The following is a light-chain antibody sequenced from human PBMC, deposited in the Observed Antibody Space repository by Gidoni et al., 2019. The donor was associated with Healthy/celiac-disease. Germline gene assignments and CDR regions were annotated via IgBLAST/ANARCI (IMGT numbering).Light chain of an antibody. CDR3: QSYDSSLSGPV. V-gene: IGLV1-40*01. CDR2: GNS. Sequence: QSVLTQPPPVSGSPGQRVTISCTGSSSNIGAGYDVPWYQQLPGTAPKLLIYGNSNRPSGVPDRFSGSKSGTSASLAISGLQAEDEADYYCQSYDSSLSGPVFGGGTKLTVL. J-gene: IGLJ2*01. CDR1: SSNIGAGYD.